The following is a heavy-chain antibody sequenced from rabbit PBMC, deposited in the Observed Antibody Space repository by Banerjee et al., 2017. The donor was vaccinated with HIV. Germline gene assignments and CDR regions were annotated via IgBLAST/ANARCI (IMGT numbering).Heavy chain of an antibody. V-gene: IGHV1S40*01. D-gene: IGHD6-1*01. J-gene: IGHJ4*01. Sequence: QSLEESGGDLVKPGASLTLTCTASGFSFSSSYYMCWVRQAPGKGLEWIGCTYNGDGSTYYASWAKGQFTISKTSSTTVTLQMTSLTAADTATYFCASRSADYGYAPYFTLWGPGTLVTVS. CDR1: GFSFSSSYY. CDR3: ASRSADYGYAPYFTL. CDR2: TYNGDGST.